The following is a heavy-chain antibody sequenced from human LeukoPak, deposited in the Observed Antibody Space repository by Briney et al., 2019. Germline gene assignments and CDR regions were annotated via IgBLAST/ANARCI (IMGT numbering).Heavy chain of an antibody. J-gene: IGHJ4*02. D-gene: IGHD3-22*01. CDR1: GGTFSSYA. V-gene: IGHV1-69*13. CDR3: ARDFYDSSGYSVY. CDR2: IIPIFGTA. Sequence: ASVKISCKASGGTFSSYAISWVRQAPGQGLEWMGGIIPIFGTANYAQKFQGRVTITADETTSTAYMELSSLRSEDTAVYYCARDFYDSSGYSVYWGQGTLVTVSS.